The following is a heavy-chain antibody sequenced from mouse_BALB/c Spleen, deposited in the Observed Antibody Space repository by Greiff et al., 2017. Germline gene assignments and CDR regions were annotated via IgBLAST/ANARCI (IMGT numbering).Heavy chain of an antibody. V-gene: IGHV2-9*02. CDR3: ARDTKFHPSYAMDY. CDR1: GFSLTSYG. Sequence: VQGVESGPGLVAPSQSLSITCTVSGFSLTSYGVHWVRQPPGKGLEWLGVIWAGGSTNYNSALMSRLSISKDNSKSQVFLKMNSLQTDDTAMYYCARDTKFHPSYAMDYWGQGTSVTVSS. CDR2: IWAGGST. J-gene: IGHJ4*01. D-gene: IGHD1-2*01.